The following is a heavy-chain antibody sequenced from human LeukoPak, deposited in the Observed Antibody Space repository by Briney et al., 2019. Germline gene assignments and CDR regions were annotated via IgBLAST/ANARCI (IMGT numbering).Heavy chain of an antibody. Sequence: QPGGSLRLSCAASGFTFSSYWMRWVRQAPGKGLEWVANIKQDGSEKYYVDSVKGRFTISRDNAKNSLYLQMNSLRAEDTALYHCARGRRDTQYQVFDFWGQGTLVTVSS. V-gene: IGHV3-7*01. CDR1: GFTFSSYW. CDR3: ARGRRDTQYQVFDF. D-gene: IGHD2-2*01. J-gene: IGHJ4*02. CDR2: IKQDGSEK.